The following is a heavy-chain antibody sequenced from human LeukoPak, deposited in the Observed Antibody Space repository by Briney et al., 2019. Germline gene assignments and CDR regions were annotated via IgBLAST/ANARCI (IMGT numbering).Heavy chain of an antibody. D-gene: IGHD3-3*01. J-gene: IGHJ4*02. CDR1: GYSFTSYW. CDR2: IYPGDSDT. Sequence: GESLKISCKGSGYSFTSYWIGWVRQMPGKGLEWMGIIYPGDSDTRYSPSFQGQVTISADKSISTTYLQWSSLKASDTAMYYCAGLLRFRGYYFDYWGQGTLVTVSS. V-gene: IGHV5-51*01. CDR3: AGLLRFRGYYFDY.